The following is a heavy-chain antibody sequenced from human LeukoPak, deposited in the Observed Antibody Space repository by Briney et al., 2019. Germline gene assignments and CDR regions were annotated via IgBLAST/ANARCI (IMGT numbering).Heavy chain of an antibody. CDR3: ARAPPMNTYYYYGMDV. CDR1: GFTVSSNH. J-gene: IGHJ6*02. V-gene: IGHV3-53*01. D-gene: IGHD2/OR15-2a*01. Sequence: GGSLRLSCAASGFTVSSNHMSWVRQAPGKGLEWVSIIYSGGSTYYADSVKGRFTISRDNSKNTLYLQMDSLRAEDTAVYYCARAPPMNTYYYYGMDVWGQGTTVTVSS. CDR2: IYSGGST.